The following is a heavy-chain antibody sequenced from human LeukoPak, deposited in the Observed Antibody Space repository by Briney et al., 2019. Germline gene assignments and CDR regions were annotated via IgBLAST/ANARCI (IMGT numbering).Heavy chain of an antibody. CDR2: ISSDGSST. CDR1: GFTFSSYW. J-gene: IGHJ4*02. CDR3: AREGSSGYYRYFDY. D-gene: IGHD3-22*01. Sequence: GGSLRLSCAASGFTFSSYWMHWVRQAPGKGLVWVSRISSDGSSTSYADSVKGRFTISRDNAKNTLYLQMNSLRAEDTAVYYCAREGSSGYYRYFDYWGQGTLVTVSS. V-gene: IGHV3-74*01.